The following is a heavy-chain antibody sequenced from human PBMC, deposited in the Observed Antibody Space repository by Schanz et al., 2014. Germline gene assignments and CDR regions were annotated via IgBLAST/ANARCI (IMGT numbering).Heavy chain of an antibody. J-gene: IGHJ4*02. CDR1: GYAFTTYG. Sequence: QVHLVQSGAEVHKPGASVRVSCKVSGYAFTTYGISWVRQAPGQGLEWMGIINPIGGSTTYAQKFRGAVTLTTDTSTDTAYLELTSLRSEDTAVYYCARGSPENMIRGELDYWGQGTLVTVSS. CDR3: ARGSPENMIRGELDY. V-gene: IGHV1-46*03. D-gene: IGHD3-10*01. CDR2: INPIGGST.